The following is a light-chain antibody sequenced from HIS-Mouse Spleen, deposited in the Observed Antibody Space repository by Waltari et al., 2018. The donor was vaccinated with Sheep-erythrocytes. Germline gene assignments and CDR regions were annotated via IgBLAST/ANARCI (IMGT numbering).Light chain of an antibody. J-gene: IGKJ4*01. Sequence: DLQLTPSPSSLSASVGASVTITCRVSQGIRSYLNWYRQKPGKVPKLLIYSASNLQSGVPSRFRGSGSGTDVTLTISSLQPEDVATYYGQQTYKAPPAFGGGTKVESK. CDR1: QGIRSY. V-gene: IGKV1-27*01. CDR3: QQTYKAPPA. CDR2: SAS.